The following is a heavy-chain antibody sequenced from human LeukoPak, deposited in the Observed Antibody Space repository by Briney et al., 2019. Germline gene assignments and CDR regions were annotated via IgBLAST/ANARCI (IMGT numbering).Heavy chain of an antibody. CDR3: AKGAAYYYDSSGYLGAFDI. CDR2: ISGSGGST. Sequence: GGSLRLSXAASGFTFSSYAMSWVRQAPGKGLEWVSAISGSGGSTYYADSVKGRFTISRDNSKNTLYLQMNSLRAEDTAVYYCAKGAAYYYDSSGYLGAFDIWGQGTMVTVSS. CDR1: GFTFSSYA. V-gene: IGHV3-23*01. J-gene: IGHJ3*02. D-gene: IGHD3-22*01.